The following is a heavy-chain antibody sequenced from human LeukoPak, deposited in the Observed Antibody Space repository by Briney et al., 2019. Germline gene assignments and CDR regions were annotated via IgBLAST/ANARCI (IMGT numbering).Heavy chain of an antibody. D-gene: IGHD6-13*01. Sequence: GGSLRLSCAASGFTFSSYAMHWVRQAPGKGLEWVAVISYDGSNKYYADSVKGRFTISRDNAKNSLYLQMNSLRAEDTAVYYCARDLSSSWYITVDYWGQGTLVTVSS. J-gene: IGHJ4*02. CDR2: ISYDGSNK. CDR1: GFTFSSYA. CDR3: ARDLSSSWYITVDY. V-gene: IGHV3-30*04.